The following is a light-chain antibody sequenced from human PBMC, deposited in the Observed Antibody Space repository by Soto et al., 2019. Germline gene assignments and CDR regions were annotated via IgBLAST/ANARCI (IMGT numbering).Light chain of an antibody. Sequence: QSVLTQPASVSGSPGQSITISCTGTSSDVGGYNYVSWYQQHPGKAPKLMIYEVSNRPSGVSNRFSGSKSGNTASLTISGLQAEDEAHYYCSSYTSSSTLVFGVGTKVTVL. J-gene: IGLJ3*02. CDR1: SSDVGGYNY. CDR2: EVS. V-gene: IGLV2-14*01. CDR3: SSYTSSSTLV.